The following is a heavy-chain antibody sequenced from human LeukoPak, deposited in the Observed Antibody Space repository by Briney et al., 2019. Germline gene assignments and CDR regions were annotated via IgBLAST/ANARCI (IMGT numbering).Heavy chain of an antibody. Sequence: SETLSLTCTVSGGSISSYYWSWIRQPAGKGLEWIGRIYTSGSTNYNPSLKSRVTMSVDTSKNQFSQKLSSVAAADTAVYYCARDLIYGGPFDYWGQGTLVTVSS. CDR2: IYTSGST. J-gene: IGHJ4*02. V-gene: IGHV4-4*07. CDR3: ARDLIYGGPFDY. CDR1: GGSISSYY. D-gene: IGHD4-23*01.